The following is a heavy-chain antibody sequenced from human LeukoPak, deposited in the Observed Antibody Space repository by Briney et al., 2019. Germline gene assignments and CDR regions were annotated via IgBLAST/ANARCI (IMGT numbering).Heavy chain of an antibody. CDR1: GLTVSSNF. V-gene: IGHV3-53*01. Sequence: GSLRLSCAATGLTVSSNFMSWVRQAPGKGLEWVSVIYGGGSTYYADSVKGRFTISRDTPKNTLYLQMNSLRVEDTAVYYCARGRGYSGYDFIYWGQGTLVTVSS. CDR2: IYGGGST. D-gene: IGHD5-12*01. CDR3: ARGRGYSGYDFIY. J-gene: IGHJ4*02.